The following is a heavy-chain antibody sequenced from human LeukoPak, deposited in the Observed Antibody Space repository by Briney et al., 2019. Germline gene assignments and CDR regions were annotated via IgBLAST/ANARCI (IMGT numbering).Heavy chain of an antibody. V-gene: IGHV4-39*01. CDR3: ARAFGGSYYYYYYMDV. CDR2: IYYSGST. D-gene: IGHD1-26*01. J-gene: IGHJ6*03. Sequence: PSETLSLTCTVSGGSISSSSYYWGWIRQLPGKGLEWIGSIYYSGSTYYNPSLKSRVTISVDTSKNQFSLKLSSVTAADTAVYYCARAFGGSYYYYYYMDVWGKGTTVTVSS. CDR1: GGSISSSSYY.